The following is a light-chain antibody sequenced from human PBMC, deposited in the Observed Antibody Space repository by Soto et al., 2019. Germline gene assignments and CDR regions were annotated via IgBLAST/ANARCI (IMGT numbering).Light chain of an antibody. CDR2: GAS. V-gene: IGKV3-15*01. Sequence: EIVMTQSPASLSVSPGDGATLSCRASQSVASNVAWYQQKPGQGPRLLIHGASTRAVGVPARFSGSGSGTDFTLTISSLQYEDVAVYYCQQYHNWPPQYTFGQGTKLQIK. CDR3: QQYHNWPPQYT. J-gene: IGKJ2*01. CDR1: QSVASN.